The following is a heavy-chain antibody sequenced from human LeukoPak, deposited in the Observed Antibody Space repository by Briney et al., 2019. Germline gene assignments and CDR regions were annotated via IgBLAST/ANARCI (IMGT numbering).Heavy chain of an antibody. D-gene: IGHD6-13*01. V-gene: IGHV1-2*02. J-gene: IGHJ3*02. CDR3: ARVDSSRDI. Sequence: ASVKVSCKASGYTFTSYGISWVRQAPGQGLEWMGWINPNSGGTNYAQKFQGRVTMTRDTSISTAYMELSRLRSDDTAVYYCARVDSSRDIWGQGTMVTVSS. CDR1: GYTFTSYG. CDR2: INPNSGGT.